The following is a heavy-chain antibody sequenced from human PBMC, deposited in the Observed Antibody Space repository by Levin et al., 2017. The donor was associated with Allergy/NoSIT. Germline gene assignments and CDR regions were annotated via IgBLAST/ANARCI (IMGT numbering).Heavy chain of an antibody. CDR1: GFTFSSYW. J-gene: IGHJ5*02. V-gene: IGHV3-74*01. Sequence: PGGSLRLSCAVSGFTFSSYWMHWVRQAPGKGLVWVSRINGDGSSTYYADSVKGRFTISRDNAKNSVYLQMNSLRAEDTAVYYCVRDVGSSSCPRSPRACGGWFDPWGQGALVTVSS. D-gene: IGHD6-13*01. CDR2: INGDGSST. CDR3: VRDVGSSSCPRSPRACGGWFDP.